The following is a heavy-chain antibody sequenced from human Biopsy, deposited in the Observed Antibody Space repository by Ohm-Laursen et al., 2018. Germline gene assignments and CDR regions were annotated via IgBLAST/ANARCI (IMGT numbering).Heavy chain of an antibody. D-gene: IGHD1-14*01. V-gene: IGHV3-21*06. CDR2: ISRSVSHI. Sequence: SLRLSCAVSGFSLRNFTINWVRQAPGKGLEWVSSISRSVSHILYAETLKGRFTSSRDNAKNSVYLQMNSLRVEDTGVYYCARGRTHLLPDHDWFDPWGQGTLVTVSS. CDR3: ARGRTHLLPDHDWFDP. CDR1: GFSLRNFT. J-gene: IGHJ5*02.